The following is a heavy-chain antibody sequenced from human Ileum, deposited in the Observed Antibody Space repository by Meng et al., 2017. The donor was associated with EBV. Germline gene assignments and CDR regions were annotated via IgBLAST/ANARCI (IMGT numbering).Heavy chain of an antibody. V-gene: IGHV4-39*01. J-gene: IGHJ5*02. D-gene: IGHD2-21*02. CDR1: GGSITRYSYY. CDR2: IYHTGST. Sequence: QLHLKVPDPGLVKPSETLSLTCSVSGGSITRYSYYWGWIRQPPGKGLEWIATIYHTGSTYYNPSLKSRVTISVDTSKNEFSLKVTSVTAADTALYYCARRDTAWFDPCGRGTLVTVSS. CDR3: ARRDTAWFDP.